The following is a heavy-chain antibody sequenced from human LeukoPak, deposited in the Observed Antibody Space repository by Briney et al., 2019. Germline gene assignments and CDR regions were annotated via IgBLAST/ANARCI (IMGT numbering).Heavy chain of an antibody. V-gene: IGHV3-21*01. CDR1: GFPLSSYT. CDR2: ISSSSTYI. CDR3: AREAYNAFDY. Sequence: GGSLRLSCAAPGFPLSSYTMNWVRQAPGKGLKWVSSISSSSTYIYYADSVKGRFTISRDNAKNSLYLQMNSLRAEDTAFYYCAREAYNAFDYWARGTLVTVSS. D-gene: IGHD1-1*01. J-gene: IGHJ4*02.